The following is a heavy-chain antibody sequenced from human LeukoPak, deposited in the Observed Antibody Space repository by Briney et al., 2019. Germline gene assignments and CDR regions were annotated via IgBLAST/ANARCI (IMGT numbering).Heavy chain of an antibody. CDR1: GFTFSNAW. J-gene: IGHJ3*02. D-gene: IGHD3-3*01. Sequence: GGSLRLPCAASGFTFSNAWMSWVRQAPGEGLEWVSYISSSGSTIYYADSVKGRFTISRDNAKNSLYLQVNSLRAEDTAVYYCARGSRFGVVGRDAFDIWGQGTVVTVSS. CDR3: ARGSRFGVVGRDAFDI. CDR2: ISSSGSTI. V-gene: IGHV3-11*04.